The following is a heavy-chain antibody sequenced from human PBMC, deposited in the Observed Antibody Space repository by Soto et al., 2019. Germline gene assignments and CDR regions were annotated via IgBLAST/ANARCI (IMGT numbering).Heavy chain of an antibody. D-gene: IGHD3-3*01. V-gene: IGHV4-31*01. Sequence: QVQLQESGPGLVKPSQTLSLTCTVSGGSISSGDYYWSWIRQHPGKGLEWFGYIYYSRSTYYNPSLKSQVTIPVDTSKNQFSLKLSSVTAAETAVYYCARWWSGSRQGFDPWGQGTLVTVSS. J-gene: IGHJ5*02. CDR1: GGSISSGDYY. CDR3: ARWWSGSRQGFDP. CDR2: IYYSRST.